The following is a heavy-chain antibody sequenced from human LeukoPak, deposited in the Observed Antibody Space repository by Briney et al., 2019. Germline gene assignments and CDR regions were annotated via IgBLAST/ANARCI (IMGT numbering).Heavy chain of an antibody. D-gene: IGHD3-10*01. CDR3: ARHPPGGFGELGWYFDL. Sequence: PSETLSLTCTVSGGSISSGSYYWSWIRQPAGKGLEWIGRIYTSGSTNYNPSLKSRVTIPVDTSKNQFSLKLSSVTAADTAVYYCARHPPGGFGELGWYFDLWGRGTLVTVSS. CDR2: IYTSGST. V-gene: IGHV4-61*02. J-gene: IGHJ2*01. CDR1: GGSISSGSYY.